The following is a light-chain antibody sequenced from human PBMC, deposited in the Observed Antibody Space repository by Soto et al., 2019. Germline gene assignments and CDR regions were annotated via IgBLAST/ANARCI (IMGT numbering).Light chain of an antibody. CDR1: HDIRDF. V-gene: IGKV1-33*01. CDR2: GAS. Sequence: DIQMTQSPSSLIASVEDRVTITCQASHDIRDFLNWYQQKPGKAPKVLIYGASNLHTGVPSRFSGRGSGTDFTLAISSLQPDDSGTYYCQQYNALPITFGQGTRLEIK. CDR3: QQYNALPIT. J-gene: IGKJ5*01.